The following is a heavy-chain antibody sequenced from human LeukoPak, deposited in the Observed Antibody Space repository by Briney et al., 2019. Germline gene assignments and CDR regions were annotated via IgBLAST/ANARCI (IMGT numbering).Heavy chain of an antibody. CDR1: GCTFTGYY. V-gene: IGHV1-2*02. CDR2: INPNSGGT. Sequence: GASVKVSCKASGCTFTGYYMHWVRQAPGQGLEWMGWINPNSGGTNYAQKFQGRVTMTRDTSISTAYMELSRLRSDDTAVYYCARVWRGAARTLLDYWGQGTLVTVSS. CDR3: ARVWRGAARTLLDY. J-gene: IGHJ4*02. D-gene: IGHD6-6*01.